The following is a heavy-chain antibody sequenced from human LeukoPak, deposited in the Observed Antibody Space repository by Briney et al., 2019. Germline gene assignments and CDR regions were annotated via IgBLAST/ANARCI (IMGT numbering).Heavy chain of an antibody. CDR3: ARDCGGGSCYGPYDAFDI. J-gene: IGHJ3*02. CDR1: GFTFSSYE. V-gene: IGHV3-48*03. CDR2: ISSSGSTI. D-gene: IGHD2-15*01. Sequence: GGSLRLSCAASGFTFSSYEMNWVHQAPGKGLEWVSYISSSGSTIHYADSVKGRFTISRDNAKNSLYLQMNSLRAEDTAVYYCARDCGGGSCYGPYDAFDIWGQGTMVTVSS.